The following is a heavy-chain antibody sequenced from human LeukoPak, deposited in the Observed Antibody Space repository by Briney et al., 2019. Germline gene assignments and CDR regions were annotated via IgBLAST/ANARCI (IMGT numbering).Heavy chain of an antibody. D-gene: IGHD3-9*01. CDR2: IIPIFGTA. CDR3: ARVRYFEGYYYYMDV. J-gene: IGHJ6*03. CDR1: GGTFSSYA. V-gene: IGHV1-69*05. Sequence: SVKVSCKASGGTFSSYAISWVRQAPGQGLEWMGGIIPIFGTANYAQKFQGRVTITTDESTSTAYMELSSLRSEDTAVYYCARVRYFEGYYYYMDVWGKGTTVTVSS.